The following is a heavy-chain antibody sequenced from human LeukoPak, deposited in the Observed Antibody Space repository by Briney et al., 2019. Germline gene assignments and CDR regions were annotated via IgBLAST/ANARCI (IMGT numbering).Heavy chain of an antibody. D-gene: IGHD7-27*01. CDR2: ISRGGVIT. V-gene: IGHV3-23*01. J-gene: IGHJ4*02. CDR1: GFTFSDYA. CDR3: VSRAGSPWGPFDD. Sequence: GGSLRLSCAASGFTFSDYAINWVRQAPGKGLEWVSSISRGGVITYYADSVKGRFAISRDNSNNTLYLHMNSLRAEDTAVYYCVSRAGSPWGPFDDWGQGTLVTVSS.